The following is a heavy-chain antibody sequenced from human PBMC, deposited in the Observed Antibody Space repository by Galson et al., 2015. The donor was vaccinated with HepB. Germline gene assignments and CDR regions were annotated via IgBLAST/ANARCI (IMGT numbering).Heavy chain of an antibody. CDR1: GFTFSSYA. CDR2: ISYDGSNK. CDR3: ARGEKRGWYEFLDY. D-gene: IGHD6-19*01. J-gene: IGHJ4*02. V-gene: IGHV3-30*04. Sequence: SLRLSCAASGFTFSSYAMHWVRQAPGKGLEWVAVISYDGSNKYYADSVKGRFTISRDNSKNTLYLQMNSLRAEDTAVYYCARGEKRGWYEFLDYWGQGTLVTVSS.